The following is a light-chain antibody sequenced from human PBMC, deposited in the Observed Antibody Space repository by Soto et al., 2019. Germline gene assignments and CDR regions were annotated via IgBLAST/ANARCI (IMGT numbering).Light chain of an antibody. CDR2: DVS. CDR3: SSYTSSSTPL. V-gene: IGLV2-14*01. CDR1: SSDVGGYNY. J-gene: IGLJ2*01. Sequence: QSALTQPASVSGSPGQSITISCTGTSSDVGGYNYVSWYQQHTGKAPKLMIYDVSNRPSGVSNRFSGSKSGNTASLTISGLQAEDEDDYYCSSYTSSSTPLFGGGTQLTVL.